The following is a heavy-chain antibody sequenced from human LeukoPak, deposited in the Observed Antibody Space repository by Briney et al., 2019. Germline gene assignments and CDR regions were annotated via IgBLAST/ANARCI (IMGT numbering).Heavy chain of an antibody. CDR2: ISSSSSYI. D-gene: IGHD2-15*01. CDR1: GFTFSSYS. Sequence: GGSPRLSCAASGFTFSSYSMNWVRQAPGKGLEWVSSISSSSSYIYYADSVKGRFTISRDNAKNSLYLQMNSLRAEDTAVYYCARRYCSGGSCYGNWFDPWGQGTLVTVSS. V-gene: IGHV3-21*01. CDR3: ARRYCSGGSCYGNWFDP. J-gene: IGHJ5*02.